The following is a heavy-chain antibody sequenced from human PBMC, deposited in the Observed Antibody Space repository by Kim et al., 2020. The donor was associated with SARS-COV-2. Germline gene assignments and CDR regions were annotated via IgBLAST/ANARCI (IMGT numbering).Heavy chain of an antibody. CDR3: AKVTTRSSSSKPAPFDY. V-gene: IGHV3-23*01. D-gene: IGHD6-6*01. J-gene: IGHJ4*02. Sequence: GKGRFTISRDNSKNTLYLQMNSLSAEDTAVYYCAKVTTRSSSSKPAPFDYWGQGTLVTVSS.